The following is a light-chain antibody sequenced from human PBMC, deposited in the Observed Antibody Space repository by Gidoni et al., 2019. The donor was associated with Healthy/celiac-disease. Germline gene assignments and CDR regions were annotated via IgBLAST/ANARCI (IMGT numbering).Light chain of an antibody. Sequence: DIQLTHSPSFLSASVGDRVTITCRASQGSSSYFAWYQQKPGKAPKILNYAASTLQSGVPSRFSGSGSGTEFTLTSSSLQPEDVATYYCQQLNSYQFTFGPGTKVDIK. V-gene: IGKV1-9*01. J-gene: IGKJ3*01. CDR1: QGSSSY. CDR2: AAS. CDR3: QQLNSYQFT.